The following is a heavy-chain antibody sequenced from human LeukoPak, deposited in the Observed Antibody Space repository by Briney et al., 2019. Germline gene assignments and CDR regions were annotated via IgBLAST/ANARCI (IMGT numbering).Heavy chain of an antibody. CDR2: IKYDGSEK. V-gene: IGHV3-7*01. Sequence: GGSLRLSCAASGFTLSSYWMSWVRQAPGKGLEWVANIKYDGSEKDYVDSVKGRFTISRDNAKNSLYLHMNSLKAEDTAVYYCARDMAPAGLFFDYWGQGTLVTVSS. J-gene: IGHJ4*02. CDR3: ARDMAPAGLFFDY. D-gene: IGHD6-13*01. CDR1: GFTLSSYW.